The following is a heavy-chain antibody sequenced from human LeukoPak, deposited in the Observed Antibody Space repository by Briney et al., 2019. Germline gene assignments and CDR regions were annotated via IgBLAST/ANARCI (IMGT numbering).Heavy chain of an antibody. CDR1: GFTFSSYD. Sequence: PGGTLRLSCAASGFTFSSYDMSWVRQAPGKGLEWVSGISGSGSGTYYADSVKGRFTISRDNSKNTLYLQMNSLRAEDTAVYYCARSGYCGGDCYSRSYYFDYWGQGTLVTVSS. CDR2: ISGSGSGT. D-gene: IGHD2-21*02. V-gene: IGHV3-23*01. J-gene: IGHJ4*02. CDR3: ARSGYCGGDCYSRSYYFDY.